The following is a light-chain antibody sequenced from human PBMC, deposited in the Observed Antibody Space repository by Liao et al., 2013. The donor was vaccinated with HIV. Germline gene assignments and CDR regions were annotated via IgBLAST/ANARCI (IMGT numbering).Light chain of an antibody. Sequence: SYVLTQPPSVSVAPGKTATITCGGHNIGSNSVHWYQQRSGQAPVMVIHDDSDRPSGIPERFSGSKSGNTATLTINRVEAGDEADYYCEVWDSGSDHLYVFGTGTKVTVL. CDR2: DDS. V-gene: IGLV3-21*01. CDR1: NIGSNS. J-gene: IGLJ1*01. CDR3: EVWDSGSDHLYV.